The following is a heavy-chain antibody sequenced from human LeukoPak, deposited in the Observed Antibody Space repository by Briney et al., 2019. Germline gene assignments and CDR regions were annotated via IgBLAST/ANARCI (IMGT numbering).Heavy chain of an antibody. Sequence: PSETLSLTCTVSGGSISSSSYYWGWIRQPPGKGLGWIGSIYYSGSTYYNPSLKSRVTISVDTSKNQFSLKLSSVTAADTAVYYCARQYGSGSGGYWGQGTLVTVSS. J-gene: IGHJ4*02. D-gene: IGHD3-10*01. CDR2: IYYSGST. V-gene: IGHV4-39*01. CDR3: ARQYGSGSGGY. CDR1: GGSISSSSYY.